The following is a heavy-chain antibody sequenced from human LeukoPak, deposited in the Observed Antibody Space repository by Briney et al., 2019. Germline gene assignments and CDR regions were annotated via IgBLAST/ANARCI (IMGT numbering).Heavy chain of an antibody. CDR2: ISWDGGST. Sequence: GGSLRLSCAASGFTFSSYSMNWVRQAPGKGLEWVSLISWDGGSTYYADSVKGRFTISRDNSKNSLYLQMNSLRTEDTALYYCAKDRLHYYDGSGLDYWGQGTLVTVSS. J-gene: IGHJ4*02. D-gene: IGHD3-22*01. CDR1: GFTFSSYS. CDR3: AKDRLHYYDGSGLDY. V-gene: IGHV3-43*01.